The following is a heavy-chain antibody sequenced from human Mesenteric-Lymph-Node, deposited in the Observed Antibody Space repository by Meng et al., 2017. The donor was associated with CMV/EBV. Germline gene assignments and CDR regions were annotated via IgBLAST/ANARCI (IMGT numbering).Heavy chain of an antibody. Sequence: GESLKISCAASGVTFSDYYMSWIRQAPGKGLEWVSYINRSGSTIYYADTVKGRFTISRDNAKNSLYLQMNSLRAEDTAMYYCARHFRSSTSRNWFDPWGQGTLVTVSS. CDR2: INRSGSTI. D-gene: IGHD2-2*01. J-gene: IGHJ5*02. CDR1: GVTFSDYY. V-gene: IGHV3-11*01. CDR3: ARHFRSSTSRNWFDP.